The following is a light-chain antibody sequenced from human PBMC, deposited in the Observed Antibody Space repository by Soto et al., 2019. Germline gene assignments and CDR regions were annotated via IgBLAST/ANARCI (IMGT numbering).Light chain of an antibody. J-gene: IGKJ1*01. CDR2: GAS. V-gene: IGKV3-15*01. Sequence: MTQSPSTLSASVGDRVTITCRASQSVSSNLAWYQQKPGQAPRLLIYGASTRATGIPARFSGSGSGTEFSLTISRLKSEDFAVYYCKQYNNWPRTLGQGTKVDIK. CDR3: KQYNNWPRT. CDR1: QSVSSN.